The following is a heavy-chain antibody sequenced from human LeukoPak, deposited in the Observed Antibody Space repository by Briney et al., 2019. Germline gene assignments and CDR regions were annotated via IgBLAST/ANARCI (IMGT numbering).Heavy chain of an antibody. V-gene: IGHV3-30-3*01. CDR1: GFTFSSYA. Sequence: GGSLRLSCAASGFTFSSYAMHWVRQAPGKGLEWVAVISYDGSNKYYADSVKGRFTISRDNSKNTLYLQMNSLRAEDTAVYYCAREAAMAHFDYWGQGTLVTVSS. CDR2: ISYDGSNK. CDR3: AREAAMAHFDY. D-gene: IGHD5-18*01. J-gene: IGHJ4*02.